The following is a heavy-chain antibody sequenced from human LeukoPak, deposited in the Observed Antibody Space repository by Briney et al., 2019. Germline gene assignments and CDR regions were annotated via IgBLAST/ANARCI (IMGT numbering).Heavy chain of an antibody. D-gene: IGHD3/OR15-3a*01. CDR1: GFTFGKYW. Sequence: GGSLRLSCVASGFTFGKYWMSWVRQAPGKGLEWVANIKLDGSEKNYVDSVKGRFTISRDNTKNSLNLQMNSLRAEDTAVFYCARDQYDTWSRRGNFDSWGQGTLVIVSS. CDR2: IKLDGSEK. J-gene: IGHJ4*02. CDR3: ARDQYDTWSRRGNFDS. V-gene: IGHV3-7*03.